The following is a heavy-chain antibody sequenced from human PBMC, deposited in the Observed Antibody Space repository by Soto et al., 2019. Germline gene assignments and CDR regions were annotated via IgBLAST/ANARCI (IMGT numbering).Heavy chain of an antibody. D-gene: IGHD1-7*01. CDR3: AREGITGTTLVAAFDI. CDR1: GYTFTSYA. V-gene: IGHV1-3*01. CDR2: INAGNGNT. J-gene: IGHJ3*02. Sequence: VHVSLKASGYTFTSYAIHWVRQAPGQRLEWMGWINAGNGNTKYSQKFQGRVTITRDTSASTAYMELSSLRSEDTAVYYCAREGITGTTLVAAFDIWGQGTMVTVSS.